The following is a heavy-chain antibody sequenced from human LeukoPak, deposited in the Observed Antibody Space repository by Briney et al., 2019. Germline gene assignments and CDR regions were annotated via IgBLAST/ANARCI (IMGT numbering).Heavy chain of an antibody. CDR2: IYYSGST. CDR1: CGSISSYY. D-gene: IGHD6-19*01. J-gene: IGHJ4*02. CDR3: AREGSSGRLDY. Sequence: PSETLSLTCTVSCGSISSYYWSWLRQPPGKGVEWVGYIYYSGSTNYNPSLKSRVTISVDTSKNQFSLKLSSTTAAGTAVYYCAREGSSGRLDYWGQGTLVTVSS. V-gene: IGHV4-59*13.